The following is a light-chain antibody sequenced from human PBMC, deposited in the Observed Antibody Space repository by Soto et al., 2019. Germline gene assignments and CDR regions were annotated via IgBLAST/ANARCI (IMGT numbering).Light chain of an antibody. J-gene: IGKJ3*01. V-gene: IGKV1-27*01. CDR1: QGISNY. CDR3: QKYDSAPFT. Sequence: DIQMTQSPSSLSSSVGDRVIITCRASQGISNYLAWYQQKPGKVPNVLIYGASTLQSGVPSRFSGSGSGTDFTLTISSLQPEDVATYYCQKYDSAPFTFGPGTKVDIK. CDR2: GAS.